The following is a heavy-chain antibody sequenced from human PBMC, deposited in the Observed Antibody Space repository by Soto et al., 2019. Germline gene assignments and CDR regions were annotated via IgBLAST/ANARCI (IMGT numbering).Heavy chain of an antibody. CDR3: ARDLRGHYGP. J-gene: IGHJ3*01. Sequence: GGSLRLSCEGSGFDFRNFNMIWVRQAPGKGLEWVSSVSGSSSYIYYADSVKGRFTVSRDNANNLVFLQMNGLRPEDTAMYYCARDLRGHYGPWGQGTMVTVSS. D-gene: IGHD4-17*01. CDR2: VSGSSSYI. V-gene: IGHV3-21*06. CDR1: GFDFRNFN.